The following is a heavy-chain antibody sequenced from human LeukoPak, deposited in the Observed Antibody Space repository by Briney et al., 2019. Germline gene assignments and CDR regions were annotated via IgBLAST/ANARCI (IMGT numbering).Heavy chain of an antibody. Sequence: QPGGSLRLSCAASGFTVSSNYMSWVRQALGRGLEWVSVIYSGGSTYYADSVKGRFTISRDNSKNTLYLQMNSLRAEDTAVYYCARDPPPHYCGGDCYSSWGQGTLVTVSS. J-gene: IGHJ1*01. CDR1: GFTVSSNY. V-gene: IGHV3-53*01. CDR3: ARDPPPHYCGGDCYSS. CDR2: IYSGGST. D-gene: IGHD2-21*02.